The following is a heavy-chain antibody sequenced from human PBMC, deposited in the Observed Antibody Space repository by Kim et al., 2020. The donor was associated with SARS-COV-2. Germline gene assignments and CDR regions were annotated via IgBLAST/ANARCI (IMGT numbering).Heavy chain of an antibody. CDR2: IWYDGSNK. CDR1: GFTFSSYG. V-gene: IGHV3-33*01. D-gene: IGHD4-17*01. Sequence: GGSLRLSCAASGFTFSSYGMHWVRQAPGKGLEWVAVIWYDGSNKYYADSVKGRFTISRDNSKNTLYLQMNSLRAEDTAVYYCARENHSGAYYGGNLDGAFDIWGQGTMVTVSS. J-gene: IGHJ3*02. CDR3: ARENHSGAYYGGNLDGAFDI.